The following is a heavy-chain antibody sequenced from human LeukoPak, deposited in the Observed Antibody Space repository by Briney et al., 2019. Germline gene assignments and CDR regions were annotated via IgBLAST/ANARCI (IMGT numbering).Heavy chain of an antibody. CDR1: GYTFNGYY. D-gene: IGHD6-13*01. CDR2: INPNSGGT. J-gene: IGHJ6*03. CDR3: ARGSSWYDYYYYMDV. Sequence: ASVKVSCKASGYTFNGYYMHWVRQAPGQGLEWMGRINPNSGGTNYAQKFQGRVTMTRDTSISTAYMELSRLRSDDTAVYYCARGSSWYDYYYYMDVWGKGTTVTVSS. V-gene: IGHV1-2*06.